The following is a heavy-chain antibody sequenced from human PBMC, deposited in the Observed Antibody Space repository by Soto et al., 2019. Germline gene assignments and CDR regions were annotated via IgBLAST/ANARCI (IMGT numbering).Heavy chain of an antibody. CDR1: GFTFSSYA. CDR2: ISGSGGST. CDR3: AKGGEGSGSYQSNYYYYGMDV. J-gene: IGHJ6*02. V-gene: IGHV3-23*01. Sequence: GSLRLSCAASGFTFSSYAMSWVRQAPGKGLEWVSAISGSGGSTYYADSVKGRFTISRDNSKNTLYLQMNSLRAEDTAVYYCAKGGEGSGSYQSNYYYYGMDVWGQGTTVTVSS. D-gene: IGHD3-10*01.